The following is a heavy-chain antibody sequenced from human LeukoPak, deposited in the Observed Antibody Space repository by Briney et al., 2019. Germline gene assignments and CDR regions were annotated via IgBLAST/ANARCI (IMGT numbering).Heavy chain of an antibody. CDR3: AREGEPNYDFWSGSHIWRDRHFDY. V-gene: IGHV7-4-1*02. CDR2: INTNTGNP. D-gene: IGHD3-3*01. J-gene: IGHJ4*02. Sequence: ASVKVSCKASGYTFTSYAMNWVRQAPGQGLEWMGWINTNTGNPTYAQGFTGRFVFSLDTSVSTAYLQISSLKAEDTAVYYCAREGEPNYDFWSGSHIWRDRHFDYWGQGTLVTVSS. CDR1: GYTFTSYA.